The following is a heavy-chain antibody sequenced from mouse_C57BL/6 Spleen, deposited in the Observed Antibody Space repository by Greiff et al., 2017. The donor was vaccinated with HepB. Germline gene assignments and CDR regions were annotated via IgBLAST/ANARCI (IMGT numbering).Heavy chain of an antibody. CDR2: IDPANGNT. J-gene: IGHJ2*01. CDR3: ARGAQASYYFDY. Sequence: EVKLVESVAELVRPGASVKLSCTASGFNIKNTYMHWVKQRPEQGLEWIGRIDPANGNTKYAPKFQGKATITADTSSNTAYLQLSSLTSEDTAIYYCARGAQASYYFDYWGQGTTLTVSS. CDR1: GFNIKNTY. V-gene: IGHV14-3*01. D-gene: IGHD3-2*02.